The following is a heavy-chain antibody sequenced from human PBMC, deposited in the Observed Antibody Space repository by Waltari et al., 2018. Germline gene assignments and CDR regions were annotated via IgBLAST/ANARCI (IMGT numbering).Heavy chain of an antibody. V-gene: IGHV1-18*01. J-gene: IGHJ4*02. Sequence: QVRLVQSAAEVKKPGASVKVSCKASGYTFSSYGISWVRQAPGQGLEWMGWIGADNVNTDYTQKFRDRVTLTKDRTTNTAYMELRSLRSDDTAFYYCASSSFCSSTTCYLGYWGQGTLVTVSS. D-gene: IGHD2-2*01. CDR1: GYTFSSYG. CDR3: ASSSFCSSTTCYLGY. CDR2: IGADNVNT.